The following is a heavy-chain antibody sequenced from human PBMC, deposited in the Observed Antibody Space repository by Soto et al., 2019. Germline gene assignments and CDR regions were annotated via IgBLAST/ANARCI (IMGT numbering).Heavy chain of an antibody. CDR2: ISHDGRNK. Sequence: QVHLVESGGGVVQPGKSLRLSCAASGFTFSSYVMHWVRRFPGKGLEWVAVISHDGRNKNYADSVKARFTISRDNSKNTLYLEMNSLRPEDTGVFYCAKVAGSSYAPFDYWGQGTLVTVSS. D-gene: IGHD5-18*01. V-gene: IGHV3-30*18. CDR3: AKVAGSSYAPFDY. J-gene: IGHJ4*02. CDR1: GFTFSSYV.